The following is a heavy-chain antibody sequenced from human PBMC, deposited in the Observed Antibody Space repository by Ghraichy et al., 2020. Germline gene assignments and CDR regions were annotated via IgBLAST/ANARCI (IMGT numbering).Heavy chain of an antibody. CDR1: GFTFSSYG. Sequence: GGSLRLSCAASGFTFSSYGMHWVRQAPGKGLEWVAVISYDGSNKYYADSVKGRFTISRDNSKNTLYLQMNSLRAEDTAVYYCAKVTRVSYYDFWSGFEYFDYWGQGTLVTVSS. CDR3: AKVTRVSYYDFWSGFEYFDY. D-gene: IGHD3-3*01. CDR2: ISYDGSNK. V-gene: IGHV3-30*18. J-gene: IGHJ4*02.